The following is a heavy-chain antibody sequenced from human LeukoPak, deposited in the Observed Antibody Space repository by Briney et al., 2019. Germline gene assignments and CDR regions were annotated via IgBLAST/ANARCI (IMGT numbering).Heavy chain of an antibody. D-gene: IGHD3-22*01. CDR3: TTDSPSYYYDSSGYDS. J-gene: IGHJ4*02. CDR2: IKSKTDGGTT. CDR1: GFTFSSYA. V-gene: IGHV3-15*01. Sequence: PGGSLRLSCAASGFTFSSYAMHWVRQAPGKGLEWVGRIKSKTDGGTTDYAAPVKGRFTISRDDSKNTLYLQMNSLKTEDTAVYYCTTDSPSYYYDSSGYDSWGQGTLVTVSS.